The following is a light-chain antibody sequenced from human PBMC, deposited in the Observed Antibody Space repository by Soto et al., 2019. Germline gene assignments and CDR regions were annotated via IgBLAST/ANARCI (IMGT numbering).Light chain of an antibody. CDR2: GTN. CDR1: SSNIGINT. Sequence: QSVLTQPPSASGTPGQRVTISCSGSSSNIGINTVNWYQQLPGTAPKLLIYGTNQWPSGVPDRFSGSKSGTSGSLAISGLQSEHEADYYCAAWDDGLNGWVFGGGTKLTVL. J-gene: IGLJ3*02. V-gene: IGLV1-44*01. CDR3: AAWDDGLNGWV.